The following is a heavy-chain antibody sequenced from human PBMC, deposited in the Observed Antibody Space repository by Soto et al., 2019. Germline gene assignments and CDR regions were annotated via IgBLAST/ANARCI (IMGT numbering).Heavy chain of an antibody. J-gene: IGHJ4*02. Sequence: GGSLRLSCAASGFTFSSYAMSWVRQAPGKGLEWVSAISGSGGSTYYADSVKGRFTISRDNSKNTLYLQMNSLRAEDTAVYYCAKDQGRFLEWTHYGYYFAYWGQGTLVTVSS. V-gene: IGHV3-23*01. CDR3: AKDQGRFLEWTHYGYYFAY. CDR1: GFTFSSYA. CDR2: ISGSGGST. D-gene: IGHD3-3*01.